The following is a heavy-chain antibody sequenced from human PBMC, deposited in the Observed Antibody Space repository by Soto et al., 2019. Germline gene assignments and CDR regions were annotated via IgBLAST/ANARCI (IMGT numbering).Heavy chain of an antibody. CDR2: ISYDGSNK. CDR3: ARDHRDILTGYYDY. V-gene: IGHV3-30-3*01. D-gene: IGHD3-9*01. Sequence: GGSLRLSCAASGFTFSSYAMHWVRQAPGKGLEWVAVISYDGSNKYYADSVKGRFTISRDNSKNTLYLQMNSLRAEDTAVYYCARDHRDILTGYYDYWGQGTLVTVSS. J-gene: IGHJ4*02. CDR1: GFTFSSYA.